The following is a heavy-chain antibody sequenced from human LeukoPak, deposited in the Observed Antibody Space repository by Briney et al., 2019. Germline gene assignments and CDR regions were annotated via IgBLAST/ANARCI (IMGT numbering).Heavy chain of an antibody. V-gene: IGHV4-4*07. J-gene: IGHJ5*02. Sequence: SETLSLTCTVSGGSISSYYWSWIRQPAGKGLEWIGRIYTSGSTNYNPSLNSRVTMSVVTSKNQFSLKLSSVTAADTAVYYCARDPYCSSSSCYTNWFDPWGQGTLVAVSS. CDR3: ARDPYCSSSSCYTNWFDP. CDR2: IYTSGST. D-gene: IGHD2-2*02. CDR1: GGSISSYY.